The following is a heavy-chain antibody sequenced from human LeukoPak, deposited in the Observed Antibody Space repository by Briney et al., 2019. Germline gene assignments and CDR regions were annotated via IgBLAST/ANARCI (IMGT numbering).Heavy chain of an antibody. CDR2: INHSGST. V-gene: IGHV4-34*01. D-gene: IGHD2-15*01. J-gene: IGHJ3*02. CDR3: ARGPPTADIVVVVADLAGAFDI. CDR1: GGSFGGYY. Sequence: SETLSLTCAVYGGSFGGYYWSWIRQPPGKGLEWIGEINHSGSTNYNPSLKSRVTISVDTSKNQFSLKLSSVTAADTAVYYCARGPPTADIVVVVADLAGAFDIWGQGTMVTVSS.